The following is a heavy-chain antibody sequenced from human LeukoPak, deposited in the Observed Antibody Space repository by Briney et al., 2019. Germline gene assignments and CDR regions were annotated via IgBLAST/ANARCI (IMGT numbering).Heavy chain of an antibody. CDR1: GFTFSSYA. CDR2: VTVRGGGT. J-gene: IGHJ4*02. CDR3: AIIAARPAYYFEF. Sequence: PGGSLRLSCKASGFTFSSYAMSWVRQAPGKGLEWVSTVTVRGGGTYYGDSVKGRFTISRDNSKDTLYLQMNSLRAEDTAVYHCAIIAARPAYYFEFWGQGTLVTISS. D-gene: IGHD6-6*01. V-gene: IGHV3-23*01.